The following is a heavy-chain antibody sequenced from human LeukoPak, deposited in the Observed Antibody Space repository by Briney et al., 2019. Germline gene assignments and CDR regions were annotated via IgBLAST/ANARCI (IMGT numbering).Heavy chain of an antibody. J-gene: IGHJ6*03. Sequence: PGGSLRLSCAASGFTVSSNCMSWVRQAPGKGLEWVANIKQDGSEKYYVDSVKGRFTISRDNAKNSLYLQMNSLRAEDTAVYYCARDLLTVGATKRYYYYYMDVWGKGTTVTVSS. D-gene: IGHD1-26*01. V-gene: IGHV3-7*01. CDR2: IKQDGSEK. CDR1: GFTVSSNC. CDR3: ARDLLTVGATKRYYYYYMDV.